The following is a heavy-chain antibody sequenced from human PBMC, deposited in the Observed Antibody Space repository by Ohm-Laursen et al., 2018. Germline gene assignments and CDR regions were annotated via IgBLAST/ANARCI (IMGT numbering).Heavy chain of an antibody. Sequence: SLRLSCAASGFTFRIYTMSWVRQAPGKGLEWVAAISSSGGHTYYADSVTGRVSISRDNSKNTVYLEMNSLRAEDTAVYYCARRYSSGWYHDYWGQGTLVTVSS. D-gene: IGHD6-19*01. CDR1: GFTFRIYT. J-gene: IGHJ4*02. V-gene: IGHV3-23*01. CDR2: ISSSGGHT. CDR3: ARRYSSGWYHDY.